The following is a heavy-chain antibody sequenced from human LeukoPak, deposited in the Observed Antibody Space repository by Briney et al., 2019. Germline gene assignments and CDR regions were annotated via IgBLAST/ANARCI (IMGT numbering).Heavy chain of an antibody. Sequence: ASVKVSCKASGYTFTSYDINWVRQATGRGLEWMGWMNPNSGNTGYAQKFQGRVTITRNTSISTAYMELSSLRSEDTAVYYCAREVMGVYDFWSGYYPTTYYFDYWGQGTLVTVSS. V-gene: IGHV1-8*03. CDR2: MNPNSGNT. CDR1: GYTFTSYD. CDR3: AREVMGVYDFWSGYYPTTYYFDY. D-gene: IGHD3-3*01. J-gene: IGHJ4*02.